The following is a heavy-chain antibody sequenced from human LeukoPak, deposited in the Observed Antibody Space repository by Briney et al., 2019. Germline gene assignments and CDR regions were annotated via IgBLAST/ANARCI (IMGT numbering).Heavy chain of an antibody. Sequence: SETLSLTCTVSGGSISSSSYYWGWIRQPPGKGLEWIGSIYYSGSTYYNPSLKSRVTISVDTSKNQFSLKLSSVTAADTAVYYCAGGNPPRGLFALPRGLDPWGQGTLVTVSS. CDR1: GGSISSSSYY. CDR2: IYYSGST. D-gene: IGHD3-16*01. J-gene: IGHJ5*02. V-gene: IGHV4-39*07. CDR3: AGGNPPRGLFALPRGLDP.